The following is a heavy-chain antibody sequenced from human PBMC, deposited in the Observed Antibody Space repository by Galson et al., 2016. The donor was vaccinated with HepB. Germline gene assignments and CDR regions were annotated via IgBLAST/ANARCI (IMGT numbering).Heavy chain of an antibody. Sequence: SLRLSCAASGFTFNSHWMSWVRQAPEKGLEWVANINQDGSEKHYVDSVQGRFTISRDNAENSLYLHTNSLRAEDTAVYYCAKHREYYYGSGNFNWFDPWGQGTLVTVSS. J-gene: IGHJ5*02. CDR2: INQDGSEK. CDR1: GFTFNSHW. D-gene: IGHD3-10*01. V-gene: IGHV3-7*03. CDR3: AKHREYYYGSGNFNWFDP.